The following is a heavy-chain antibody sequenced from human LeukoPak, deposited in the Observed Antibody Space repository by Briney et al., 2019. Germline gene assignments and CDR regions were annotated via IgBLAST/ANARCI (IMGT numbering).Heavy chain of an antibody. CDR2: ISGSGGKT. D-gene: IGHD4-4*01. CDR1: GFTFSNYA. Sequence: QPGGSLRLSCAASGFTFSNYAMTWVRQAPGKGLEWVSGISGSGGKTYYADSVKGRFTISRDNSKNTLYLQMNSLRGEDTALYYCAKALFTSNKFRGDVFHIWGQGTMATVSS. J-gene: IGHJ3*02. V-gene: IGHV3-23*01. CDR3: AKALFTSNKFRGDVFHI.